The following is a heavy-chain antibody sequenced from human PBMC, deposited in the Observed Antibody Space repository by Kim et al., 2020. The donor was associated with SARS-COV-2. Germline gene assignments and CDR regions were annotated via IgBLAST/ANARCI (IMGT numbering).Heavy chain of an antibody. Sequence: GGSLRLSCAASGFTFSSYGMHWVRQAPGKGLEWVAVISYDGSNKYYADSVKGRFTISRDNSKNTLYLQMNSLRAEDTAVYYCAKDLDTGRIAVAGIGPNTPTLYYYYGMDVWGQGTTVTVSS. V-gene: IGHV3-30*18. J-gene: IGHJ6*02. CDR3: AKDLDTGRIAVAGIGPNTPTLYYYYGMDV. CDR2: ISYDGSNK. CDR1: GFTFSSYG. D-gene: IGHD6-19*01.